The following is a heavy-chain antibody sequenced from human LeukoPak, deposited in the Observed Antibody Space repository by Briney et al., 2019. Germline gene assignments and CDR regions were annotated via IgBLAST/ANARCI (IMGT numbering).Heavy chain of an antibody. CDR2: IIPILGIA. J-gene: IGHJ3*02. CDR1: GGTFSSYA. V-gene: IGHV1-69*04. CDR3: ARPGCRRGGDCYSDAFDI. Sequence: ASVKVSCKASGGTFSSYAISWVRQAPGQGLEWMGRIIPILGIANYAQKFQGRVTITADKSTSTAYMELSSLRSEDTAVYYCARPGCRRGGDCYSDAFDIWGQGTMVTVSS. D-gene: IGHD2-21*02.